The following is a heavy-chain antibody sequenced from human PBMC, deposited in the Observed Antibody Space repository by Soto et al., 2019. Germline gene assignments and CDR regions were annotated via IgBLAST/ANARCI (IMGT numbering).Heavy chain of an antibody. CDR2: ISGSGGST. V-gene: IGHV3-23*01. J-gene: IGHJ6*03. Sequence: GGSLRLSCAASGFTFSSYAMSWVRQAPGKGLEWVSAISGSGGSTYYADSVKGRFTISRDNSKNTLYLQMNSLRAEDTAVYYCVKKLSFDYVDYFYYYYMYVWGKGTTVTVSS. D-gene: IGHD4-17*01. CDR1: GFTFSSYA. CDR3: VKKLSFDYVDYFYYYYMYV.